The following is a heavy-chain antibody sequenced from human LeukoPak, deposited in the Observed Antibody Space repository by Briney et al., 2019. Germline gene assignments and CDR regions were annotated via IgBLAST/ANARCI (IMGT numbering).Heavy chain of an antibody. D-gene: IGHD6-19*01. CDR3: ARVVLYSSGWGSDY. CDR1: GGSISSYY. J-gene: IGHJ4*02. CDR2: IYYSGST. Sequence: SETLSLTCTVSGGSISSYYWSWIRQPPGKGLEWIGYIYYSGSTNYNPPLKSRVTISVDTSKNQFSLKLSSVTAADTAVYYCARVVLYSSGWGSDYWGQGTLVTVSS. V-gene: IGHV4-59*12.